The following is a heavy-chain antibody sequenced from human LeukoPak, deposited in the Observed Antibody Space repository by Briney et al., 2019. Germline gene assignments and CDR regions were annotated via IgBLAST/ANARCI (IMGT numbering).Heavy chain of an antibody. Sequence: GGSLRLSCAASGFTVGTYYMHWVRQAPGKGLLWVSRIKRDGTTSYADSVMGRFTISRDDAKNTLYLQMNSLRAEDTAVYYCAKDVMGASGYWGQGTLVTVSS. J-gene: IGHJ4*02. CDR1: GFTVGTYY. V-gene: IGHV3-74*01. CDR3: AKDVMGASGY. D-gene: IGHD1-26*01. CDR2: IKRDGTT.